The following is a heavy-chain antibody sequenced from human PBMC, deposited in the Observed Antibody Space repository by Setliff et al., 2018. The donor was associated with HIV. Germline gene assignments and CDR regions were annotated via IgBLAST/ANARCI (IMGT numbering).Heavy chain of an antibody. D-gene: IGHD1-1*01. V-gene: IGHV1-69-2*01. CDR3: AAEGNIFDL. CDR2: VDPANGKT. Sequence: ASVKVSCKASGYRFTNHNIRWVQQAPGKGLHWMGRVDPANGKTIYAEKFQGRVSIIADTSIDTAYMELNSLRSEDTAVYYCAAEGNIFDLWGRGTMVTVSS. CDR1: GYRFTNHN. J-gene: IGHJ3*01.